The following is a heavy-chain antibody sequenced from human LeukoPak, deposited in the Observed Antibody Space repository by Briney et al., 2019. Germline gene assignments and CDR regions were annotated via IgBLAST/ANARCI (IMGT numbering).Heavy chain of an antibody. Sequence: SETLSLTCTVSGGSISSYYWSWIRQPPGKGLEWIGEINHSGSTNYNPSLKSRVTISVDTSKNQFSLKLSSVTAADTAVYYCARDYYDCSGYYYSNWFDPWGQGTLVTVSS. CDR2: INHSGST. V-gene: IGHV4-34*01. J-gene: IGHJ5*02. CDR3: ARDYYDCSGYYYSNWFDP. D-gene: IGHD3-22*01. CDR1: GGSISSYY.